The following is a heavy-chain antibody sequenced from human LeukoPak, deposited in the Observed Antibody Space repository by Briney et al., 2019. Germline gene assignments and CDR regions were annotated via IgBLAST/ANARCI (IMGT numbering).Heavy chain of an antibody. J-gene: IGHJ6*02. CDR2: MNPNSGNT. D-gene: IGHD3-3*01. V-gene: IGHV1-8*01. CDR1: GYTFTSYD. CDR3: ARRYDFWSGYQLYYYYGMDV. Sequence: ASVTVSCTASGYTFTSYDINWGRQATGQGLEWMGWMNPNSGNTGYAQKFQGRVTMTRNTSISTAYMELSSLRSEDTAVYYCARRYDFWSGYQLYYYYGMDVWGQGTTVTVSS.